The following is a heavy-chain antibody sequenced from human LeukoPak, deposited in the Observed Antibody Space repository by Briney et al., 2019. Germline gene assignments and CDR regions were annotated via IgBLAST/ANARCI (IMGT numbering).Heavy chain of an antibody. Sequence: GGSLRLSCAASGFTFSSYWMSWVRQAPGKGLEWVANIKQDGSEKYYVDSVKGRFTISRDNAKNSLYLQMNSLRAEDTAVYYWARGLSDYDFWSGYYTDHDAFDIWGQGTMVTVSS. CDR1: GFTFSSYW. V-gene: IGHV3-7*01. CDR2: IKQDGSEK. D-gene: IGHD3-3*01. CDR3: ARGLSDYDFWSGYYTDHDAFDI. J-gene: IGHJ3*02.